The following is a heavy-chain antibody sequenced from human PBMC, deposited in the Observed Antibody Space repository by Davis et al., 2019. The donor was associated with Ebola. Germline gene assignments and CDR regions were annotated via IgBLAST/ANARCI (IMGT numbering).Heavy chain of an antibody. CDR2: ISSSGSTI. J-gene: IGHJ4*02. V-gene: IGHV3-11*01. CDR1: GFTFSDYY. CDR3: AKDSITMIPDY. D-gene: IGHD3-22*01. Sequence: PGGSLRLSCAASGFTFSDYYMSWIRQAPGKGLEWVSYISSSGSTIYYADSVKGRFTISRDNSKNTLYLQMNSLRAEDTAVYYCAKDSITMIPDYWGQGTLVTVSS.